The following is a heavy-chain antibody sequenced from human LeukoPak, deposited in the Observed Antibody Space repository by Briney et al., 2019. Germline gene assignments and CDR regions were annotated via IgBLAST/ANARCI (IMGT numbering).Heavy chain of an antibody. CDR2: INPSGGST. CDR3: AREGRLQRWLQWGYFDY. Sequence: AAVRVSCKASGYTFTSYYMHWARQAPGQGLERMGIINPSGGSTSNAQKFQGRVTMTRDTSTSTVYMELSSLRSEDTAVYYCAREGRLQRWLQWGYFDYWGQGTLVTVSS. V-gene: IGHV1-46*01. J-gene: IGHJ4*02. D-gene: IGHD5-24*01. CDR1: GYTFTSYY.